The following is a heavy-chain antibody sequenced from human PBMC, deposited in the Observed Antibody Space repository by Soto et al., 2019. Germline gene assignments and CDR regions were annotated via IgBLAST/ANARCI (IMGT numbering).Heavy chain of an antibody. CDR1: GGSFSGYY. Sequence: QVQLQQWGAGLLKPSETLSLTCAVYGGSFSGYYWSWVRQPPGKGLEWIGEITHSGGINYNPSLKSRVTMSLDTSKNQFSLRLNSVSDADTAVYYCARLFVGATGNWYFDLWGRGTLVTVSS. J-gene: IGHJ2*01. V-gene: IGHV4-34*01. CDR2: ITHSGGI. CDR3: ARLFVGATGNWYFDL. D-gene: IGHD2-21*02.